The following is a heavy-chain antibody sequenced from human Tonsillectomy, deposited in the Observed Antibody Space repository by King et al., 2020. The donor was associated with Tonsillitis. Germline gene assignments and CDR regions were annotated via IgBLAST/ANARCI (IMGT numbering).Heavy chain of an antibody. V-gene: IGHV3-21*01. J-gene: IGHJ4*02. CDR1: GFTFSSYS. D-gene: IGHD6-13*01. CDR2: ISSSSSYI. Sequence: VQLVESGGGLVKPGGSLRLSCAASGFTFSSYSMNWVRQAPGKGLEWVSSISSSSSYIYYADSVKGRFTISRDNAKNSLYLQMNSLRAEDTAVYYCARDGYIAASFDYWGQGTLVTVSS. CDR3: ARDGYIAASFDY.